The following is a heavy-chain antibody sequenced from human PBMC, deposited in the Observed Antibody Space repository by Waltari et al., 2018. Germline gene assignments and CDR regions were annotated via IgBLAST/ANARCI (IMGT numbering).Heavy chain of an antibody. J-gene: IGHJ4*02. Sequence: QLQLQESGSGLVKPSQTLSLTCAVPGGSISSGGYSWSWIRQPPGKGLEWIGYIYHSGSTYYNPSLKSRVTISVDRSKNQFSLKLSSVTAADTAVYYCARGLGNYGGNTFDYWGQGTLVTVSS. CDR3: ARGLGNYGGNTFDY. CDR2: IYHSGST. D-gene: IGHD4-17*01. CDR1: GGSISSGGYS. V-gene: IGHV4-30-2*01.